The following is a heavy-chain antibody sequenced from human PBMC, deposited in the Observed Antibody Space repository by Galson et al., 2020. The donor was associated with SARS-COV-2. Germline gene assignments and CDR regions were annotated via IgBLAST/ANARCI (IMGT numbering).Heavy chain of an antibody. D-gene: IGHD4-4*01. J-gene: IGHJ4*02. CDR2: IYSRGST. V-gene: IGHV4-39*07. Sequence: SETLSLTCPVSGGSISSSSYYWGWIRQPQGQGLEWIGSIYSRGSTYYNPSLKSRVTISVDTSKNQFSLKLSSVTAADTAVYYCARDGRGVTTRNYFDYWGQGTLVTVSS. CDR3: ARDGRGVTTRNYFDY. CDR1: GGSISSSSYY.